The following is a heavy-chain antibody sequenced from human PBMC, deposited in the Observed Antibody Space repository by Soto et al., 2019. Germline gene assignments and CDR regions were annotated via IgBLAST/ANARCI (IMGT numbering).Heavy chain of an antibody. D-gene: IGHD2-8*01. CDR1: GCSVSNINYY. CDR3: VSQRTSVLTQAYFDY. Sequence: TLSLTCTVSGCSVSNINYYWGWIRQSPGKGLEWIGSVYYRGRSYSKSSVKSRVTISVDTSKNQFSLNLNSVTASDTAVYYCVSQRTSVLTQAYFDYWGPGALVTVS. V-gene: IGHV4-39*01. J-gene: IGHJ4*02. CDR2: VYYRGRS.